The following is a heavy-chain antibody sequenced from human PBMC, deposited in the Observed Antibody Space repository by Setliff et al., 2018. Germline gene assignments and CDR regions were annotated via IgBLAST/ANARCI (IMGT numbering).Heavy chain of an antibody. CDR3: SKNGFGVVALEVNNWFDP. CDR2: ISYDGSNK. Sequence: PGGSLRLSCAASGFTFSSYAMHWVRQAPGKGLEWVAVISYDGSNKYYADSVKGRFTISRDNSKNTLHLQMNSLRAEDTAVYYCSKNGFGVVALEVNNWFDPWDHGALVTVSS. D-gene: IGHD3-10*01. CDR1: GFTFSSYA. V-gene: IGHV3-30*04. J-gene: IGHJ5*02.